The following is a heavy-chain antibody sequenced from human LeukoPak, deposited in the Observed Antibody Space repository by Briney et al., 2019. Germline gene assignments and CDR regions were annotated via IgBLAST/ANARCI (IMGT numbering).Heavy chain of an antibody. D-gene: IGHD3-22*01. V-gene: IGHV1-2*02. CDR2: INPHSGGT. J-gene: IGHJ4*02. CDR3: AGAPYYYDSSGPIDY. CDR1: GYTFTVYY. Sequence: ASVKVSCKASGYTFTVYYMHWVRQAPGQGLEWMGWINPHSGGTNSAQMFQGRVTMTRDTSISTAYMELSRLRSDDTAVYYCAGAPYYYDSSGPIDYWGQGTLVTVSS.